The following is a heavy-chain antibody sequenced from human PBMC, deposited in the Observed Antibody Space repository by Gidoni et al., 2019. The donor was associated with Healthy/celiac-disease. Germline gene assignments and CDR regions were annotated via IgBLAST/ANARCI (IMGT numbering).Heavy chain of an antibody. D-gene: IGHD2-15*01. CDR1: GFTFCSFD. Sequence: EVQLVDSGGGLVQPGGSLRLSCAASGFTFCSFDMNWVRQATGKGLEWFSGIGTAGDTYYPGSVKGRFTISRENAKNSLYLQMNSLRAGDTAVYYCARDNGGYCSGGSCSGFDYWGQGTLVTVSS. CDR3: ARDNGGYCSGGSCSGFDY. CDR2: IGTAGDT. V-gene: IGHV3-13*01. J-gene: IGHJ4*02.